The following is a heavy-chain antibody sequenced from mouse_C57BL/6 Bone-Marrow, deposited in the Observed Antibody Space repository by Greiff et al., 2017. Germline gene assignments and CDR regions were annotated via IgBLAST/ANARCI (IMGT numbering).Heavy chain of an antibody. CDR2: IRSKSNNYAT. D-gene: IGHD1-1*01. Sequence: EVMLVESGGGLVQPKGSLKLSCAASGFSFNTYAMNWVRQAPGKGLEWVARIRSKSNNYATYYADSVKDRFTISRDDSESMLYLQMNNLKTEDTAMYYCVRHDYGSSMDYWGQGTSVTVSS. CDR3: VRHDYGSSMDY. CDR1: GFSFNTYA. V-gene: IGHV10-1*01. J-gene: IGHJ4*01.